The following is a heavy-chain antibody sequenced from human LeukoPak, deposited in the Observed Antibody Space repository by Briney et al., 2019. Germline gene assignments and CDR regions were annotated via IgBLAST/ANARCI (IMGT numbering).Heavy chain of an antibody. CDR2: ITGNGGTT. D-gene: IGHD6-6*01. CDR3: ARDLTYSSSSTDDY. J-gene: IGHJ4*02. V-gene: IGHV3-48*03. CDR1: GFTFSSYV. Sequence: GGSLRLSCAASGFTFSSYVMSWVRQAPGKGLDWVSTITGNGGTTYYADSVKGRFTISRDNAKNSLYLQMNSLRAEDTAVYYCARDLTYSSSSTDDYWGQGTLVTVSS.